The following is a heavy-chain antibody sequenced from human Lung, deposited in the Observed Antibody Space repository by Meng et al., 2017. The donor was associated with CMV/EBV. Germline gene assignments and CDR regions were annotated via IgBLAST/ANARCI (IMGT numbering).Heavy chain of an antibody. D-gene: IGHD6-19*01. Sequence: SCQASGYCFSGFYLNWGRQAPGHGIEWLGRVNPISDDTHLAQKFEGRITVTRGATINTAFMELTRLRPDDTAVYYCAKSSDNGWSSWGPGTLVTVSS. CDR3: AKSSDNGWSS. V-gene: IGHV1-2*06. CDR2: VNPISDDT. J-gene: IGHJ4*01. CDR1: GYCFSGFY.